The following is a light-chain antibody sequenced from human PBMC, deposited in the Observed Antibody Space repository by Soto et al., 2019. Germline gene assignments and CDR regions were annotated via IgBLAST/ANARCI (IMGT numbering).Light chain of an antibody. CDR3: QQSYSTLTWT. CDR2: AAS. V-gene: IGKV1-39*01. J-gene: IGKJ1*01. CDR1: QSISSY. Sequence: DIQMTQSPSSLSASVGDRVTITCRASQSISSYLNWYQQKPGKAPKLLIYAASSLQSGVRSRFSGSGSGTDFTLTISSLXPEDFATYYCQQSYSTLTWTFGQGTKVDIK.